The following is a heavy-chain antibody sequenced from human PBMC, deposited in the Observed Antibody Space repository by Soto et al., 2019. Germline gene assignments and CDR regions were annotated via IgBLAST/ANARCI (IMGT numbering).Heavy chain of an antibody. Sequence: SETLCLTCAVYGGSFSGYYWSWISKPPGKGLEWIGEINHSGSTNYNPSLKSRVTISVDTSKNQFSLKLSSVTAADTAVYYCARVFGGDSYYYYMDVWGKGTTVTVSS. D-gene: IGHD2-21*02. J-gene: IGHJ6*03. V-gene: IGHV4-34*01. CDR1: GGSFSGYY. CDR3: ARVFGGDSYYYYMDV. CDR2: INHSGST.